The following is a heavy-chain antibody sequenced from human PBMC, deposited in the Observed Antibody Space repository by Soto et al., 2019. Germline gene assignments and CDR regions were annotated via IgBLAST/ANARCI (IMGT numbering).Heavy chain of an antibody. J-gene: IGHJ1*01. Sequence: PGGSLRLSCAASGFIFRSYALSWVRQAPGKGLEWVAVISGDGAVTYYPDSVKGRFTILRDNSKNMLYLQMSSLRAEDTAVYYCAKVIWSSATGYWGQGTLVTVSS. CDR2: ISGDGAVT. CDR1: GFIFRSYA. D-gene: IGHD2-15*01. V-gene: IGHV3-23*01. CDR3: AKVIWSSATGY.